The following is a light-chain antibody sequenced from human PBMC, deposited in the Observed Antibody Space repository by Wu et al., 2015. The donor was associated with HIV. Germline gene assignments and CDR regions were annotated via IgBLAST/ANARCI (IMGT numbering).Light chain of an antibody. CDR2: GAS. CDR3: QQYYTYPWT. V-gene: IGKV1-8*01. Sequence: SSSCYSGSQETESPSLVGRVRGISNFLAWYQQKPGKAPELLIYGASTLQSGVPSRFSGSESGTEFTLTISCLQSEDLATYYCQQYYTYPWTFGQGTKVEIK. CDR1: RGISNF. J-gene: IGKJ1*01.